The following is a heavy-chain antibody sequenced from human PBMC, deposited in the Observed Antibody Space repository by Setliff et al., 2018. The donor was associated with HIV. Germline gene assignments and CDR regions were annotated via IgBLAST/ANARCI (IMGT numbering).Heavy chain of an antibody. CDR3: ARGLETTIFGVVTYFDY. CDR2: INHRGST. J-gene: IGHJ4*02. V-gene: IGHV4-34*01. Sequence: SETLSLTCTISGGSISSYYWSWIRQPPGKGLEWIGEINHRGSTDDNPSLRSRVTISVDTSKNQFSLKLRSVAAADTAVYYCARGLETTIFGVVTYFDYWGQGTLVTVSS. CDR1: GGSISSYY. D-gene: IGHD3-3*01.